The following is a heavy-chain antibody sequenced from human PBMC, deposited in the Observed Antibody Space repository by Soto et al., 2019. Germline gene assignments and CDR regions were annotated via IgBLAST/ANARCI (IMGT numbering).Heavy chain of an antibody. CDR2: TYYRSKWYY. CDR3: TIDRGGLGH. D-gene: IGHD3-10*01. CDR1: GDSVSSNSAA. V-gene: IGHV6-1*01. Sequence: QVHLQQSGPGLLKPSQTLSLTCAISGDSVSSNSAAWNWIRQSPGRGLEWLGRTYYRSKWYYEYSLSVKSRITITPDTSRNQFSLQLSSVTPEDAAVYYCTIDRGGLGHWGQGTLVTVSS. J-gene: IGHJ4*02.